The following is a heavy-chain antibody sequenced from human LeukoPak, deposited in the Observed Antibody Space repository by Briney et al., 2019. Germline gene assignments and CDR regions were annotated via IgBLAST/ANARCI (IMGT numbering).Heavy chain of an antibody. CDR3: ARGGGWFGNLKVDY. J-gene: IGHJ4*02. V-gene: IGHV4-34*01. Sequence: SETLSLTCAVYGGSFSGYYWSWIRQPPGKGLEWIGEINHSGSTNYNPSLKSRVTISVDTSKNQFSLKLSSVTAADTAVYYCARGGGWFGNLKVDYWGQGTLVTVSS. CDR1: GGSFSGYY. CDR2: INHSGST. D-gene: IGHD3-10*01.